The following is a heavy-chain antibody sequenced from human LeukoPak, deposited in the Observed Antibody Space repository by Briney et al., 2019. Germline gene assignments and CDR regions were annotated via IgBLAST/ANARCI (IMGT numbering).Heavy chain of an antibody. CDR1: GYTFTSYY. Sequence: ASVKVSCKAPGYTFTSYYMHWVRQAPGQGLEWMGLINPSGGSTSFAQKFQGRVTMTRDTSTSTVYMELSSLRSEDTAVYYCARDTKEGASSGFDYWGQGTLVTVSS. V-gene: IGHV1-46*01. D-gene: IGHD3-22*01. CDR3: ARDTKEGASSGFDY. J-gene: IGHJ4*02. CDR2: INPSGGST.